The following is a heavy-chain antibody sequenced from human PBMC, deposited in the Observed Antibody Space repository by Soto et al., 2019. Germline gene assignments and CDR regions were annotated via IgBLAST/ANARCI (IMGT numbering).Heavy chain of an antibody. D-gene: IGHD1-26*01. Sequence: SETLSLTCTVSGGSISSGGYYWSWIRQHPGKGLEWIGYIYYSGSTYYNPSLKSRVTISVDTSKNQFTLKLSSVTAADTAVYYCARRERGGLLDAFDIWGQGTMVTVSS. J-gene: IGHJ3*02. CDR1: GGSISSGGYY. CDR2: IYYSGST. CDR3: ARRERGGLLDAFDI. V-gene: IGHV4-31*03.